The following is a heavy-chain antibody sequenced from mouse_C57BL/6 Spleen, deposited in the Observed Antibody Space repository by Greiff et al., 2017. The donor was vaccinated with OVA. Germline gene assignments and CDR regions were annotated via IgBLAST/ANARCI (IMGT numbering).Heavy chain of an antibody. J-gene: IGHJ4*01. V-gene: IGHV2-4*01. CDR1: GFSLTSYG. CDR2: IWSGGST. D-gene: IGHD1-1*01. CDR3: AKGFTTVVEGDYYAMDY. Sequence: QVQLKESGPGLVQPSQSLSITCTVSGFSLTSYGVHWVRQPPGKGLEWLGVIWSGGSTDYNAAFISRLSISKDNSKSQVFFKMNSLQADDTAIYYCAKGFTTVVEGDYYAMDYWGQGTSVTVSS.